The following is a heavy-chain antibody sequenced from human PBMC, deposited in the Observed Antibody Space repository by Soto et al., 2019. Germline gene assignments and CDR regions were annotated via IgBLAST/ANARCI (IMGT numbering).Heavy chain of an antibody. D-gene: IGHD4-17*01. Sequence: SETLSLTCTVSGGSISSFYWSWIRQPPGKGLEWIGYIYYSGSTNYNPSLKSRVTISVDTSKNQFSLKLSSVTAADTAVYYCARVSEVDPKHDYGDYATFDYWGQGTLVTVSS. V-gene: IGHV4-59*01. CDR1: GGSISSFY. J-gene: IGHJ4*02. CDR3: ARVSEVDPKHDYGDYATFDY. CDR2: IYYSGST.